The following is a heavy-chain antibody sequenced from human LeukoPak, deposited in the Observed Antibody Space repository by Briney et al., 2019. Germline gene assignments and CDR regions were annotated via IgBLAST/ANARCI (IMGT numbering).Heavy chain of an antibody. Sequence: RTGGSLRLSCAASGFTFSNAWMSWVRQAPGKGLEWVGRIKSKTDGGTTDYAAPVKGRFSITRDGSQNTLYLQMNSLKTEDTAVYYCTTGNWISWGQGTLVTVSS. CDR2: IKSKTDGGTT. D-gene: IGHD1-1*01. V-gene: IGHV3-15*01. CDR1: GFTFSNAW. CDR3: TTGNWIS. J-gene: IGHJ4*02.